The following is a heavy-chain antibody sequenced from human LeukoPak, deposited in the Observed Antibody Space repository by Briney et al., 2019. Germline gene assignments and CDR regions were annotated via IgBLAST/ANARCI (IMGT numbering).Heavy chain of an antibody. CDR2: IYPGDSDT. CDR3: VRRDYGSNNLDY. Sequence: GESLQISCKGSGYSFTTYWIGWVRQMPGKGLEWMGIIYPGDSDTRYSPSFQGQVTISADKSISTAYLQWSSLKASDTAIYYCVRRDYGSNNLDYWGQGTLVTASS. V-gene: IGHV5-51*01. J-gene: IGHJ4*02. D-gene: IGHD4/OR15-4a*01. CDR1: GYSFTTYW.